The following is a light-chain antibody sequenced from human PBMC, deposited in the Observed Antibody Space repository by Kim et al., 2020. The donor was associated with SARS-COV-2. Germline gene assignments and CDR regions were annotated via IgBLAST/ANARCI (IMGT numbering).Light chain of an antibody. CDR2: QYN. Sequence: GSPGQTASITCSGDKLGDKYVSWYQQKPGQSPVLLIYQYNTRPSGIPARFSGSNSESSATLTISGTQAMDEADYYCQAWDSGSYVFGTGTKVSVL. CDR1: KLGDKY. CDR3: QAWDSGSYV. V-gene: IGLV3-1*01. J-gene: IGLJ1*01.